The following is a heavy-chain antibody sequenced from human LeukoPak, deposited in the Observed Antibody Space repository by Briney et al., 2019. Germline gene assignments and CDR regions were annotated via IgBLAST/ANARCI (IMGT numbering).Heavy chain of an antibody. CDR2: INWNGGST. CDR3: AREGVAAAGCFDY. CDR1: GFTFDDYG. Sequence: VGSLRLSCAASGFTFDDYGMSWVRHAPGEGLEWVSGINWNGGSTGYADSVKGRFTISRDNAKNSLYLQMNSLRAEDTALYYCAREGVAAAGCFDYWGQGTLVTVSS. J-gene: IGHJ4*02. V-gene: IGHV3-20*04. D-gene: IGHD6-13*01.